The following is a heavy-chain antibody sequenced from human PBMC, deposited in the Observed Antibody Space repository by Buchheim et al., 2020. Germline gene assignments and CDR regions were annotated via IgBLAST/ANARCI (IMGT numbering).Heavy chain of an antibody. D-gene: IGHD3-22*01. Sequence: EVQLVESGGGLVKPGGSLRLSCAASGFTFSSYSMNWVRQAPGKGLEWVSSISSSSSYIYYADSVKGPFTLSRDNAKNSLYLQMNSLRAEDTAVYYCARYGRSGSSGNYYFDYWGQGTL. CDR1: GFTFSSYS. J-gene: IGHJ4*02. CDR2: ISSSSSYI. CDR3: ARYGRSGSSGNYYFDY. V-gene: IGHV3-21*01.